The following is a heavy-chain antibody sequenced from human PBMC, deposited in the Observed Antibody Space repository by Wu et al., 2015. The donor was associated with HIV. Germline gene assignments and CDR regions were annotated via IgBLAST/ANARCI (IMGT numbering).Heavy chain of an antibody. CDR3: ARERVDYDSSGYRANRGHYFDN. J-gene: IGHJ4*02. D-gene: IGHD3-22*01. CDR2: INPHSGTT. CDR1: GYTFTSYF. Sequence: QVQLVQSGAGVKKPGASVRLSCRPFGYTFTSYFIHWVRQAPGQGPEWMGVINPHSGTTDYAQKFQGRVNMTRDTSTSRVHMDLNSLRSEDTAVYYCARERVDYDSSGYRANRGHYFDNWGQGTLLTVSS. V-gene: IGHV1-46*01.